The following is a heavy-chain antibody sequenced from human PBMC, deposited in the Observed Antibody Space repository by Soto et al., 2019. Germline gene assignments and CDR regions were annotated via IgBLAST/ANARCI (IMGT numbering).Heavy chain of an antibody. Sequence: QVHLQQSGPGLVRPSQTLSLTCTVSGGSISSDIYHWTWIRQSPGKGLEWIGYIYYSGSIFYNPSFKSRVTISVDTSKNQCSLQLSSVTAADTAVYFCAREDDGGDRDYYGLDVWGQGTTVTVSS. V-gene: IGHV4-30-4*08. D-gene: IGHD2-21*02. CDR3: AREDDGGDRDYYGLDV. J-gene: IGHJ6*02. CDR2: IYYSGSI. CDR1: GGSISSDIYH.